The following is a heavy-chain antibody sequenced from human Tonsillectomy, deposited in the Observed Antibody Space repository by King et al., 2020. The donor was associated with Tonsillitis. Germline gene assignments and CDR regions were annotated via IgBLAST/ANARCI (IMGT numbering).Heavy chain of an antibody. V-gene: IGHV3-74*01. CDR1: GFTFSSYW. Sequence: EVQLVESGGGLVQPGGYLRLSCSASGFTFSSYWSHWFRQAPGKWLVWVTRLNTDGSSRNYAEAVQCRFTISRDNAKNTLYLQMNSLRAEDTAVYYCARDRYFPDAFDIWGQGTMVTVSS. J-gene: IGHJ3*02. D-gene: IGHD3-9*01. CDR2: LNTDGSSR. CDR3: ARDRYFPDAFDI.